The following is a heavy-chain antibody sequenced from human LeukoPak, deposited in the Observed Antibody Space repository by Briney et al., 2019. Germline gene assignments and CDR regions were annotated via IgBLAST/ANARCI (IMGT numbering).Heavy chain of an antibody. Sequence: GGSLRLSCAASGFTFSNYGMHWVRQAPGKGLEWVAFLRYAGSDKYHADSVKGRFTISRDNSKNTLYLHMNSLRAEDTAVYYCAKDTSGYSSSSWGYWGQGTLVTVSS. V-gene: IGHV3-30*02. D-gene: IGHD6-6*01. J-gene: IGHJ4*02. CDR1: GFTFSNYG. CDR3: AKDTSGYSSSSWGY. CDR2: LRYAGSDK.